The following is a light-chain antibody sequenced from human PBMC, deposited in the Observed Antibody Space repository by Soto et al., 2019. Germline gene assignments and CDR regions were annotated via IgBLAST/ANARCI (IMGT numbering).Light chain of an antibody. V-gene: IGLV1-47*01. CDR3: AAWDDSLSGVV. J-gene: IGLJ2*01. Sequence: VLTQPPSASGTPGQRVTISCSGSSSNIGSNYVYWYQRLPGTAPKLLIYRTDQRPSGVPDRFSGSKSAASASLAISGLRSEDEADYYCAAWDDSLSGVVFGGGTKLTVL. CDR2: RTD. CDR1: SSNIGSNY.